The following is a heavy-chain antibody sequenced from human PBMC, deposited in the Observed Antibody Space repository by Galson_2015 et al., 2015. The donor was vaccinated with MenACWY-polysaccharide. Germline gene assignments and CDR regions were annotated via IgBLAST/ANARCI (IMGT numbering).Heavy chain of an antibody. J-gene: IGHJ4*02. CDR2: ITSSGGGT. V-gene: IGHV3-23*01. CDR3: AKRCSTSGWYFFDS. CDR1: GFTFSSYA. Sequence: SLRLSCAASGFTFSSYAMSWVRQAPGKGLEWVSSITSSGGGTYYADSVKGRFTISGDNSKSTLSLQMNSLRAEDTAIYYCAKRCSTSGWYFFDSWGQGILVSVSS. D-gene: IGHD2-2*01.